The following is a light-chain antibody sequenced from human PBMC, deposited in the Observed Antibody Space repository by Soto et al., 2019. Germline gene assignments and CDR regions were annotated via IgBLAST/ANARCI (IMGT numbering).Light chain of an antibody. CDR2: DAS. CDR3: QQRGGSPPPCP. Sequence: GLKQSPGALSMSPGERATLSCRASQRISSSSLAWYQQKPGQAPRLLIYDASSRATGIPDRFSGSGSGTDFTLTISRLEPEAFAVYYCQQRGGSPPPCPFGQRTKVDIK. V-gene: IGKV3-20*01. J-gene: IGKJ1*01. CDR1: QRISSSS.